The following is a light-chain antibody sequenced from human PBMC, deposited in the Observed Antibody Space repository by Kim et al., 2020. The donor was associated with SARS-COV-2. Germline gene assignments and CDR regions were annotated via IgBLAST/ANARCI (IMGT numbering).Light chain of an antibody. CDR1: QSLVHSDGNTY. CDR2: KAS. CDR3: MQSTQWPGT. Sequence: QPASISCRCIQSLVHSDGNTYLSWFQQRPGQSPRRLIYKASNRDSGVPDRFSGSGSGTDFTLKISRVEAEDVGVYYCMQSTQWPGTFGGGTKLEI. J-gene: IGKJ4*01. V-gene: IGKV2-30*02.